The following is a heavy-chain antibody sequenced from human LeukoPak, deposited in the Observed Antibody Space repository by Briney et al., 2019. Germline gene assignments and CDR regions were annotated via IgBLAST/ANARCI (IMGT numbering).Heavy chain of an antibody. CDR1: GYTFTGYY. D-gene: IGHD2-2*01. J-gene: IGHJ3*02. CDR3: ARSTVTKDIVVVPAANWAGEDAFDI. Sequence: GASVKVSCKASGYTFTGYYMHWVRQAPGQGLEWMGWMNPNSGNTGYAQKFQGRVTITRNTSISTAYMELSSLRSEDTAVYYCARSTVTKDIVVVPAANWAGEDAFDIWGQGTMVTVSS. CDR2: MNPNSGNT. V-gene: IGHV1-8*03.